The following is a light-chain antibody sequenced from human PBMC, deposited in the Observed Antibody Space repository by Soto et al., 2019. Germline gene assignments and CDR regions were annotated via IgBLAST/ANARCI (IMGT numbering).Light chain of an antibody. J-gene: IGKJ4*01. V-gene: IGKV3-11*01. Sequence: EIVLTQSPATLSLSPGERATLSCRASQSVSSYLAWYQQKPGQAPRLLIYDASNRATGIPARFSGSGSGTDFTLTISSLEPEDFAVYYCQKRSNWLLTFGGGT. CDR1: QSVSSY. CDR2: DAS. CDR3: QKRSNWLLT.